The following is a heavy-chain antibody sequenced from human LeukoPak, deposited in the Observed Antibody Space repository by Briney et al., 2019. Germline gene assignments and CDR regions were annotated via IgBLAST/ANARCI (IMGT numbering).Heavy chain of an antibody. Sequence: GGSLRLSCAASGFTFSSYWMTWVRQAPGKGLEWVSAISGSGGSTYYADSVKGRFTIPRDNSKNTLYLQMNSLRAEDTAVYYCAKVEYSYDNWGQGTLVTVSS. D-gene: IGHD5-18*01. CDR1: GFTFSSYW. J-gene: IGHJ4*02. CDR3: AKVEYSYDN. CDR2: ISGSGGST. V-gene: IGHV3-23*01.